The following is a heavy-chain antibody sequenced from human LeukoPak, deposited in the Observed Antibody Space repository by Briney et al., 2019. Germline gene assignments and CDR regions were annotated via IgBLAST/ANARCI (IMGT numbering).Heavy chain of an antibody. CDR1: GFTFSSYA. CDR2: IWYDGSNK. V-gene: IGHV3-33*08. J-gene: IGHJ4*02. Sequence: GGSLRLSCAASGFTFSSYAMSWVRQAPGKGLEWVAVIWYDGSNKYYADSVKGRFTISRDNSKNTLYLQMNSLRAEDTAVYYCAREMTSSSKYYFDYWGQGTLVTVSS. D-gene: IGHD6-6*01. CDR3: AREMTSSSKYYFDY.